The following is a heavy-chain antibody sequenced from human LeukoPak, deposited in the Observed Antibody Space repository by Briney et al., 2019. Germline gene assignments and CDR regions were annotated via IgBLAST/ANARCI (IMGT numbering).Heavy chain of an antibody. CDR1: GFTFRRNG. D-gene: IGHD5-18*01. CDR2: IYSDGSNK. J-gene: IGHJ4*02. CDR3: ARDSYGFDC. V-gene: IGHV3-30*03. Sequence: GGSLRLSCAASGFTFRRNGMHWVRQAPGKGLEWVALIYSDGSNKYYADSVKGRFTISRDNSKNTLYLQMNSLRAEDTALYYCARDSYGFDCWGQGTLVTVSS.